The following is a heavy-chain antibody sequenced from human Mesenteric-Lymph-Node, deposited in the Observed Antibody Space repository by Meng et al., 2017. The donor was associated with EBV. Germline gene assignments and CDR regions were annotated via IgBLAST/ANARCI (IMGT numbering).Heavy chain of an antibody. J-gene: IGHJ4*02. V-gene: IGHV4-34*12. CDR3: ARRKSGWNRYYLDY. Sequence: VQLHQGGAGLLKPSETLALTCAVYGGAFVGDYWTWIRQPPGKGLEWIGEILRTGGTTYNPSLKSRVTISVDTSKNQFSLKVTSVTAADTAVYYCARRKSGWNRYYLDYWGQGALVTVSS. D-gene: IGHD6-19*01. CDR1: GGAFVGDY. CDR2: ILRTGGT.